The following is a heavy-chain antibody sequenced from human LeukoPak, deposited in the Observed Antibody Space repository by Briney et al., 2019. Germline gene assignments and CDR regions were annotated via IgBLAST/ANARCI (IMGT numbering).Heavy chain of an antibody. CDR3: ARGGYYGSFDWFDP. CDR1: GGTFSSYA. Sequence: GASVKVSCKASGGTFSSYAISWVRQAPGQGLEWMGGIIPIFGTANYAQKFQGRVAITADKATSTAYMELSSLRSEDTAVYYCARGGYYGSFDWFDPWGQGTLVTVSS. J-gene: IGHJ5*02. V-gene: IGHV1-69*06. D-gene: IGHD3-10*01. CDR2: IIPIFGTA.